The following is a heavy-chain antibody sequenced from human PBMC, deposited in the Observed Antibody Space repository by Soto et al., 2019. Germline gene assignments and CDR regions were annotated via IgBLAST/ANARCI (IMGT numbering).Heavy chain of an antibody. CDR1: GYPVSSSDYY. V-gene: IGHV4-39*01. CDR2: MFYSGLS. Sequence: SETLSLTCSVSGYPVSSSDYYWAWIRQPPGKGLEWIGSMFYSGLSYYNPSLKSRVTLSVDTSKNQFSVRLNSVTAADTAVYYCAPLTVSLSGPYGIHVWGQGTTVTVSS. J-gene: IGHJ6*02. D-gene: IGHD2-15*01. CDR3: APLTVSLSGPYGIHV.